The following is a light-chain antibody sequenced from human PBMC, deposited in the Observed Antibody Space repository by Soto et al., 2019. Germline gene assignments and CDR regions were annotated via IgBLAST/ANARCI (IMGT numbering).Light chain of an antibody. CDR2: DVS. J-gene: IGKJ1*01. CDR3: QQYGFPPHT. Sequence: VLTQYPDTLSLSPGQKVTLSCRASESIRSHNLAWYQQQPGQPPRLLIYDVSKRATGVPDRFSGSGSATDFTLTISRLEPEDFAVDYCQQYGFPPHTFGQGSKVGIK. V-gene: IGKV3-20*01. CDR1: ESIRSHN.